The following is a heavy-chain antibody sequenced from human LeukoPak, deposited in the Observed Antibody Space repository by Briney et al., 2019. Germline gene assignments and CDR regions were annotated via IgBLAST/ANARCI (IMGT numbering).Heavy chain of an antibody. J-gene: IGHJ5*02. Sequence: GASVKVSCKASGYTFTGYYMHWVRQAPGQGLEWMGWINPNSGGTNYAQKFQGRVTMTRDTSMSTAYMELSRLRSDDTAMYYCARDAIFQNWFDPWGQGTLVTVS. D-gene: IGHD2-21*01. CDR1: GYTFTGYY. V-gene: IGHV1-2*02. CDR3: ARDAIFQNWFDP. CDR2: INPNSGGT.